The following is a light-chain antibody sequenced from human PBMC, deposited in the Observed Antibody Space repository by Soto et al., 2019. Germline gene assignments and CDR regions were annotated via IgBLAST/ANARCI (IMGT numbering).Light chain of an antibody. V-gene: IGKV1-39*01. CDR1: QSISSF. J-gene: IGKJ2*01. Sequence: DIPMTQSPSSLSASVGDRVTVTCRASQSISSFLNWYQQKPGKAPKLLIYGASSLQSGVPSRFSGGGSGTDFTLTISSLQNEDFASYYCQQSFTTPYTFGQGTKLEIK. CDR3: QQSFTTPYT. CDR2: GAS.